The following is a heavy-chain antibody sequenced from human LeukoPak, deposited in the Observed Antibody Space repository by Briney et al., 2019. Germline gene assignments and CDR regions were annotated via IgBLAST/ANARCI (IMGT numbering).Heavy chain of an antibody. CDR1: GFTVSSNY. CDR2: IYSGGST. Sequence: PGGSLRLSCAASGFTVSSNYMSRVRQAPGKGLEWVSVIYSGGSTYYADSVKGRFTISRDNSKNTLYLQMNSLRAEDTAVYYCARSAATSYCGGDCYSYFDYWGQGTLVTVSS. V-gene: IGHV3-66*01. D-gene: IGHD2-21*02. J-gene: IGHJ4*02. CDR3: ARSAATSYCGGDCYSYFDY.